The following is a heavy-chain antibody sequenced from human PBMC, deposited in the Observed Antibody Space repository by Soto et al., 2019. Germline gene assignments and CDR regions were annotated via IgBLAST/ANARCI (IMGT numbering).Heavy chain of an antibody. J-gene: IGHJ3*02. D-gene: IGHD3-3*01. Sequence: PSETLSLTCSVSGVSVGSRFYYWSWIRQPPGKRLEWIGFGYYSGSSTVNPSLKSRAIISVDTSRKQFSLKLTSVTAADTAVYYCARDLQSTDFYGSRGTFDIWGEGTVVT. CDR3: ARDLQSTDFYGSRGTFDI. CDR1: GVSVGSRFYY. CDR2: GYYSGSS. V-gene: IGHV4-61*01.